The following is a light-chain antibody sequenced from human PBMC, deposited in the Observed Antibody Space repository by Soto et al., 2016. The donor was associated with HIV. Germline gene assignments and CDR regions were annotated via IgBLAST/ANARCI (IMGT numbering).Light chain of an antibody. J-gene: IGLJ2*01. CDR1: NIGTKG. V-gene: IGLV3-21*03. CDR2: DDS. Sequence: SYELTQPPSVSVAPGKTARITCGGNNIGTKGVHWYQQKPSQAPVLVVYDDSDRPSGIPERFSGSNSGNTATLTISRVEAGDEADYFCQVWDNGSDHGDVIFGGGTKLTVL. CDR3: QVWDNGSDHGDVI.